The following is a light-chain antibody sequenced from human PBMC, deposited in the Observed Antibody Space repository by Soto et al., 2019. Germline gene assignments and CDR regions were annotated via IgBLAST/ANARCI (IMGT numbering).Light chain of an antibody. CDR1: QSVRCY. CDR3: QQRVSWPLT. CDR2: DAS. V-gene: IGKV3-11*01. J-gene: IGKJ4*01. Sequence: EIVLTQAPATLYLSPGERATLSCRASQSVRCYLAWYQQKPGQAPRLLISDASDRAAGIPARFSGSGSGTAFTLTISSLEPEDFAVYYCQQRVSWPLTFGGGT.